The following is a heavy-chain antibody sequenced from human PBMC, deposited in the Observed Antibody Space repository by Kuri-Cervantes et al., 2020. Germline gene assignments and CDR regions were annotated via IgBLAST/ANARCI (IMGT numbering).Heavy chain of an antibody. J-gene: IGHJ4*02. Sequence: LSLTCAASGFTFSSYSMNWVRQAPGKGLEWVAVIWYDGSNKYYADSVKGRFTISRDVSKNTLCLQMNSLRAEDTAVYYCAKGVLDYSGSWATFDCWGQGTLVTVSS. CDR3: AKGVLDYSGSWATFDC. V-gene: IGHV3-33*06. CDR2: IWYDGSNK. D-gene: IGHD6-13*01. CDR1: GFTFSSYS.